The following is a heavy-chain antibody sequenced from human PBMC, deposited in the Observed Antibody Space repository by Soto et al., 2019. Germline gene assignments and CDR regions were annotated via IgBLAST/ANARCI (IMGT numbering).Heavy chain of an antibody. J-gene: IGHJ4*02. V-gene: IGHV3-30*18. CDR2: ISYDGSNK. Sequence: GGSLRLSCAASGFTFSSYGMHWVRQAPGKGLEWVAVISYDGSNKYYADSVKGRFTISRDNSKNTLYLQMNSLRAEDTAVYYCAKEGYCSSTSCGFDYWGQGTLVTVSS. CDR3: AKEGYCSSTSCGFDY. CDR1: GFTFSSYG. D-gene: IGHD2-2*01.